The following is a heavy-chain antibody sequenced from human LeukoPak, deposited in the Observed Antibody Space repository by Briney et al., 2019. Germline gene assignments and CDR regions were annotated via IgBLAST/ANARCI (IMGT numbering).Heavy chain of an antibody. CDR2: IIPILGIA. V-gene: IGHV1-69*04. CDR1: GGTFISYA. D-gene: IGHD4-17*01. CDR3: ARGSPHYYGDYLSSYFDY. J-gene: IGHJ4*02. Sequence: SVKVSCKASGGTFISYAISWVRQAPGQGLEWMGRIIPILGIANYAQKFQGRVTITADKSTSTAYMELSSLRSEDTAVYYCARGSPHYYGDYLSSYFDYWGQGTLVTVSS.